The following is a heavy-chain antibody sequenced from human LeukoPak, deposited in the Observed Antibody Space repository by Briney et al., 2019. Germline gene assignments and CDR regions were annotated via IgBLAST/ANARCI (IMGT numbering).Heavy chain of an antibody. CDR2: IYYSGST. J-gene: IGHJ4*02. CDR3: ARLASGSYGPLTPFDY. D-gene: IGHD1-26*01. Sequence: PSETLSLTCTVSGDSMTSDYWSWIRQPPGKGLEWIGNIYYSGSTNYNPSLKSRVTISVDTSKNQFSLRLSSVTAADTAVYYSARLASGSYGPLTPFDYWGQGTLVTVSS. V-gene: IGHV4-59*08. CDR1: GDSMTSDY.